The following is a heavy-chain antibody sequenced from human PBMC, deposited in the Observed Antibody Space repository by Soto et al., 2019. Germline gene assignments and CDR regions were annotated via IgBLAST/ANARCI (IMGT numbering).Heavy chain of an antibody. CDR2: MYSGGST. Sequence: EVQLVESGGGLVQPGGSLRLSCGASGLSVRSNYMSWVRQAPGKGLEWVAVMYSGGSTYHADSVRDRFTISRDSSKNTLYLQMNSLRVEDTAVYYCARETTDFGVVRPHYYYHMDVWGKGTTVTVSS. CDR1: GLSVRSNY. J-gene: IGHJ6*03. D-gene: IGHD3-3*01. CDR3: ARETTDFGVVRPHYYYHMDV. V-gene: IGHV3-66*01.